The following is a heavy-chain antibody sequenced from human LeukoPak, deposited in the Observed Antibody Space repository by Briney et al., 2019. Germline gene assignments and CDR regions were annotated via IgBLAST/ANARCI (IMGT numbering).Heavy chain of an antibody. CDR1: GFTFSSYE. Sequence: GGSLRLSCAASGFTFSSYEMNWVRQAPEKGLEWVSAISFSGTTTYYADSVKGRFTISRDNPQNTLHLQINSLRAEDTAVYYCAKEFVYSGGYYYFDYWGQGTLVTVSS. J-gene: IGHJ4*02. D-gene: IGHD3-22*01. CDR2: ISFSGTTT. CDR3: AKEFVYSGGYYYFDY. V-gene: IGHV3-23*01.